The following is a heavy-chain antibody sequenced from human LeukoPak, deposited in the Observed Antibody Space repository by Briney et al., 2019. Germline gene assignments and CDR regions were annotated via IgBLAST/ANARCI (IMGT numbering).Heavy chain of an antibody. V-gene: IGHV1-69*04. J-gene: IGHJ4*02. CDR3: ARDLGGDFDY. CDR2: IIPIFGIA. Sequence: SVKVSCKASGGTFSSYAISWVRQAPGQGLEWMGRIIPIFGIANYAQKFQGRVTITADKSTSTAYIELSSLRSEDTAVYYCARDLGGDFDYWGQGTLVTVSS. CDR1: GGTFSSYA. D-gene: IGHD3-16*01.